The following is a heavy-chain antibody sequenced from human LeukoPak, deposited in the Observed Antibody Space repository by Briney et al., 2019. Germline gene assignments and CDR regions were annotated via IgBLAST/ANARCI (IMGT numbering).Heavy chain of an antibody. CDR2: IHYNGNT. CDR1: GGSISSGGYH. D-gene: IGHD5-18*01. Sequence: SETLSLTCTVSGGSISSGGYHWSWIRQHPGKGLEWIGYIHYNGNTYYNPSLKSRVTISVDTSKNHFSLKLSSVTAADTAVFYCARGAMGGANWFDPWGQGTLVTVSS. J-gene: IGHJ5*02. CDR3: ARGAMGGANWFDP. V-gene: IGHV4-31*03.